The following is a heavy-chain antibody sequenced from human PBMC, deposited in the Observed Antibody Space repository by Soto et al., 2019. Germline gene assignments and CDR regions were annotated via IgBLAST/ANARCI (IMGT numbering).Heavy chain of an antibody. J-gene: IGHJ5*02. D-gene: IGHD2-15*01. CDR3: AREYVVDPYNWFDP. Sequence: SETLSLTCTVSGGSISSYYWSWIRQPPGKGLEWIGYIYYSGSTNYNPSLKSRVTISVDTSKSQFSLKLSSVTAADTAVYYCAREYVVDPYNWFDPWGQGTLVTVSS. V-gene: IGHV4-59*01. CDR1: GGSISSYY. CDR2: IYYSGST.